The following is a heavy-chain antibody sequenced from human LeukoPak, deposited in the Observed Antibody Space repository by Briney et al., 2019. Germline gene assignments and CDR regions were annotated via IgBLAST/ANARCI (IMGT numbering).Heavy chain of an antibody. CDR3: ARLGYCSSTSCQPFDY. Sequence: ASVKVSCKASGYTFTSYAMHWVRQAPGQRPEWMGWINAGNGNTKYSQKFQGRVTITRDTSASTAYMELSGLRSEDTAVYYCARLGYCSSTSCQPFDYWGQGTLVTVSS. CDR1: GYTFTSYA. D-gene: IGHD2-2*03. J-gene: IGHJ4*02. CDR2: INAGNGNT. V-gene: IGHV1-3*01.